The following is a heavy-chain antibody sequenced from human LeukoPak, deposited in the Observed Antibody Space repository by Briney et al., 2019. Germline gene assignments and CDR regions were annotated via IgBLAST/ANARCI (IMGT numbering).Heavy chain of an antibody. V-gene: IGHV4-34*01. CDR3: AREENRIAARRGSFDY. Sequence: TSETLSLTCAVYGGSFSGYYWSWIRQPPGKGREWIGEINHSGSTNYNPSLKSRVTISVDTSKNQFSLKLSSVTAADTAVYYCAREENRIAARRGSFDYWGQGTLVTVSS. D-gene: IGHD6-6*01. J-gene: IGHJ4*02. CDR1: GGSFSGYY. CDR2: INHSGST.